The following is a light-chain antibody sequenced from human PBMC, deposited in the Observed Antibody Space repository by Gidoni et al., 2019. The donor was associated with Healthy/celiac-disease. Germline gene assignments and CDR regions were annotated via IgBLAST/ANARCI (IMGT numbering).Light chain of an antibody. CDR3: QSYDSSLSGSV. CDR2: GNS. Sequence: QSVLTQPPSVSGAPGQRVTISCTGSSSNIGAGYDVHWYQQLPGTAPKPLLYGNSNRPSWVPDRFSGSKSGTSASLAITGLQAEDEADYYCQSYDSSLSGSVFGGGTKLTVL. V-gene: IGLV1-40*01. J-gene: IGLJ3*02. CDR1: SSNIGAGYD.